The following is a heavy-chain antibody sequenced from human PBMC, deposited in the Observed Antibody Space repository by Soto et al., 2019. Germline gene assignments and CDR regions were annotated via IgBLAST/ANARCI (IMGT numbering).Heavy chain of an antibody. Sequence: QVQLQESGPGLVEPSGTLSLTCAVSGDSVTSSNWWSWVRQPPGKGLEWIGEIYHSGSTNYNPSLKRRVTISVDKSKNHFSLKLTSVTAADTAVYYCAKEDARGNWFDPWGQGTLVTVSS. CDR1: GDSVTSSNW. CDR2: IYHSGST. D-gene: IGHD3-16*01. J-gene: IGHJ5*02. CDR3: AKEDARGNWFDP. V-gene: IGHV4-4*02.